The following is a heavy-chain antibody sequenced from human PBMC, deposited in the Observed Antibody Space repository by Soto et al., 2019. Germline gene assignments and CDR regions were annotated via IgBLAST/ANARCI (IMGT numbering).Heavy chain of an antibody. V-gene: IGHV4-59*11. J-gene: IGHJ4*02. D-gene: IGHD7-27*01. CDR2: IYYNGNT. CDR3: TRANWYSEY. Sequence: QVQLQESGPGLVKPSETLSLTCSVSGGSISNHYWSWIRQPPGTGLEWIGYIYYNGNTNYNPSLKSRVPMSVDTSRNQISLKLTTVTAADTAVYYCTRANWYSEYWGQGTLVTVSS. CDR1: GGSISNHY.